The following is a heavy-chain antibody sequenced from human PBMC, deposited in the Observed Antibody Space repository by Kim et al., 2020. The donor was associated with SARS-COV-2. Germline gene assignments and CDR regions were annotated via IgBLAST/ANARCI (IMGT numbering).Heavy chain of an antibody. CDR2: IYPRDSDT. J-gene: IGHJ4*02. CDR1: GYSSTSYW. CDR3: ARTNDQGAY. V-gene: IGHV5-51*06. Sequence: GESLKISCKGSGYSSTSYWIAWVRQMPGKGLEWMGIIYPRDSDTRYSPTFQVQTTISVDKSINTAYLQLSSRISSDSAFYYCARTNDQGAYWGQGTPVSV.